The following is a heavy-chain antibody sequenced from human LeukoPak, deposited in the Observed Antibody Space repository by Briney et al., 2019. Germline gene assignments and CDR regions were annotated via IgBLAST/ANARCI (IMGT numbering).Heavy chain of an antibody. D-gene: IGHD1-26*01. J-gene: IGHJ3*02. CDR3: ASIVGATTGAFDI. V-gene: IGHV3-48*04. CDR1: GFTFSSYS. CDR2: ISSSSSTI. Sequence: GGSLRLSCAASGFTFSSYSMNWVRQAPGKGLEWVSYISSSSSTIYYADSVKGRFTISRDNAKNSLYLQMNSLRAEDTAVYYCASIVGATTGAFDIWGQGTMVTVSS.